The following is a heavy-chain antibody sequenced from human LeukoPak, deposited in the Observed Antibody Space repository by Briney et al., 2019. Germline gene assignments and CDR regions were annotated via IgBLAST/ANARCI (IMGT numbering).Heavy chain of an antibody. Sequence: SETLPLTCTVSGGSISSSSYYWDWIRQPPGKGLEWIGSIYYSGSTYYNPSLKSRVTISVDTSKNQFSLKLSSVTAADTAVYYCARDNPPSYYDFWSGYSPFDYWGQGTLVTVSS. V-gene: IGHV4-39*02. CDR2: IYYSGST. CDR1: GGSISSSSYY. CDR3: ARDNPPSYYDFWSGYSPFDY. D-gene: IGHD3-3*01. J-gene: IGHJ4*02.